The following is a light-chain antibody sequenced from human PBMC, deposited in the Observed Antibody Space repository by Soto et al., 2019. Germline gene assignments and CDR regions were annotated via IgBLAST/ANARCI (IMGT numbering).Light chain of an antibody. Sequence: QSALTQPRSVSGSPGQSVTISCSGTSSDVGGYNYVSWYQQHPGKAPKLMSYGVSKRPSGVPDRFSGSKSGNTASLNISGLQAEDEADYYCCSYAGSYSYVFGTGTKVTVL. CDR1: SSDVGGYNY. CDR3: CSYAGSYSYV. V-gene: IGLV2-11*01. J-gene: IGLJ1*01. CDR2: GVS.